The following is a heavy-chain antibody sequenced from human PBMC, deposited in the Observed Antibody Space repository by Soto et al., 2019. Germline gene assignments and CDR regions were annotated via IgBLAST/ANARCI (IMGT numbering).Heavy chain of an antibody. CDR2: ISYDGSFK. J-gene: IGHJ4*02. D-gene: IGHD3-22*01. CDR3: ARSASGSYYYNTAHSSPN. Sequence: GGSLRLSCAATGFTFSDYGMHWVRQAPGKGLEWVAFISYDGSFKSYTDSVKGRFTISRDSSNDTLFLHMDSLRPEDTAVYYCARSASGSYYYNTAHSSPNWGQGT. CDR1: GFTFSDYG. V-gene: IGHV3-30*03.